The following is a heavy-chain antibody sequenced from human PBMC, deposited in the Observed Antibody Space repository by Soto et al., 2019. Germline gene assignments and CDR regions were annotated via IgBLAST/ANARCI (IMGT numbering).Heavy chain of an antibody. CDR1: GGSISSGGYS. V-gene: IGHV4-30-2*01. Sequence: PSETLSLTCAVSGGSISSGGYSWSWIRQPPGKGLEWIGYIYHSGSTNYNPSLKSRVTISVDKSKNQSSLKLSSVTAADTAVYYCARAAMGGSSWPFDYWGQGTLVTVSS. D-gene: IGHD6-13*01. CDR3: ARAAMGGSSWPFDY. CDR2: IYHSGST. J-gene: IGHJ4*02.